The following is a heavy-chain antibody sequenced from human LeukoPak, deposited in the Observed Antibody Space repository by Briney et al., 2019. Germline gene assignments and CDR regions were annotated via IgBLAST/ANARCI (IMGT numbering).Heavy chain of an antibody. CDR3: ARLRDGYNLIDY. CDR1: GGSISTGGYS. V-gene: IGHV4-61*08. J-gene: IGHJ4*02. CDR2: IYYSGST. Sequence: SETLSLTCAVSGGSISTGGYSWSWIRQPPGKGLEWIGYIYYSGSTNYNPSLKSRVTISVDTSKNQFSLKLSSVTAADTAVYYCARLRDGYNLIDYWGQGTLVTVSS. D-gene: IGHD5-24*01.